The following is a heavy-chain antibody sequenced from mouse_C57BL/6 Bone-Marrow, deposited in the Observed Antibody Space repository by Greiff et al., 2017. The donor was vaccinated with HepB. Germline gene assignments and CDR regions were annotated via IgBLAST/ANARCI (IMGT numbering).Heavy chain of an antibody. Sequence: VQLQQPGAELVKPGASVKLSCKASGYTFTSYWMQWVKQRPGQGLEWIGEIDPSDSYTNYNQKFKGKATLTVDTSSSTAYMQLSSLTSEDSAVYDCAREGVPYYFDYWGQGTTLTVSS. CDR3: AREGVPYYFDY. V-gene: IGHV1-50*01. CDR1: GYTFTSYW. CDR2: IDPSDSYT. J-gene: IGHJ2*01.